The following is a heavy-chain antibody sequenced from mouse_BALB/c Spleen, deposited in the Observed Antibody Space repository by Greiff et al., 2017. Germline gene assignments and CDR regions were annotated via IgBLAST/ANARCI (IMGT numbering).Heavy chain of an antibody. CDR1: GFTFSSYV. V-gene: IGHV5-6-5*01. D-gene: IGHD1-3*01. CDR2: ISSGGST. CDR3: AREGIKEYAMDY. Sequence: EVLLVESGGGLVKPGGSLKLSCAASGFTFSSYVMAWVRQTPEKRLEWVASISSGGSTYYPDSVKGRFTITRANARNNLYLQMSSLRSEDTAMYYCAREGIKEYAMDYWGQGTSVTVSS. J-gene: IGHJ4*01.